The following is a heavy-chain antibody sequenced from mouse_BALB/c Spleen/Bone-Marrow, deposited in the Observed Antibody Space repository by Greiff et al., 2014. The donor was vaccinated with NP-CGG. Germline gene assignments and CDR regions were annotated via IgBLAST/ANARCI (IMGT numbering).Heavy chain of an antibody. Sequence: VPLQQPGPELVKPGASVKISCKASGYSFTGYFMNWVMQSHGKSLEWIGRINPYNGDTFYNQKFKGKATLTVDKSSSTARMELRSLASEDSAVYYCAREGGYYYGSSPYFDVWGAGTTVTVSS. CDR3: AREGGYYYGSSPYFDV. J-gene: IGHJ1*01. CDR1: GYSFTGYF. V-gene: IGHV1-20*02. D-gene: IGHD1-1*01. CDR2: INPYNGDT.